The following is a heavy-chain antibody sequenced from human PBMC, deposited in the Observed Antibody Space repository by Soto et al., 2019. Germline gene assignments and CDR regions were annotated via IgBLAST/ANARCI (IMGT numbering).Heavy chain of an antibody. V-gene: IGHV1-69*13. CDR2: IIPIFGTA. J-gene: IGHJ4*02. Sequence: SVKVSCKASGGTYSSYAISWVRQAPGQGLEWMGGIIPIFGTANYAQKFQGRVTITADESTSTAYMELSSLRSEDTAVYYCARSGLPLGVQLTWFDYWGQGTLVTVSS. CDR1: GGTYSSYA. D-gene: IGHD1-1*01. CDR3: ARSGLPLGVQLTWFDY.